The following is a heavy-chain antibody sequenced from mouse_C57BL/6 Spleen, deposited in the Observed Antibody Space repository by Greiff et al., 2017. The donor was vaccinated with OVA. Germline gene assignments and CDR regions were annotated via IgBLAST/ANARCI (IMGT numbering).Heavy chain of an antibody. Sequence: VQLQQSGPELVKPGASVKISCKASGYTFTDYYMNWVKQSHGKSLEWIGDINPNNGGTSYNQKFKGKATLTVDKSSSTAYMELRSLTSEDSAVYYCAREDNYYGSSFWFAYWGQGTLVTVSA. CDR1: GYTFTDYY. D-gene: IGHD1-1*01. CDR2: INPNNGGT. V-gene: IGHV1-26*01. CDR3: AREDNYYGSSFWFAY. J-gene: IGHJ3*01.